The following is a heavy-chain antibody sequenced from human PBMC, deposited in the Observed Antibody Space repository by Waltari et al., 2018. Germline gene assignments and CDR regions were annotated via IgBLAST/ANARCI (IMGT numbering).Heavy chain of an antibody. D-gene: IGHD6-19*01. J-gene: IGHJ3*02. Sequence: EVQLVESGGGLIQPGGSLSLSCAASGFTVSSNYMSWVRQAPGKGLEWVSVIYSGGSTYYADSVKGRFTISRDNSKNTLYLQMNSLRAEDTAVYYCARQLTGQWPDAFDIWGQGTMVTVSS. CDR3: ARQLTGQWPDAFDI. CDR1: GFTVSSNY. CDR2: IYSGGST. V-gene: IGHV3-53*01.